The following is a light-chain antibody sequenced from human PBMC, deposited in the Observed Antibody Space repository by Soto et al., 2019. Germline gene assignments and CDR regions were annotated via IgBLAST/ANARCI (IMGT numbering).Light chain of an antibody. V-gene: IGKV1-33*01. Sequence: DIQMTQSPSSLSASVGDRVTITCQASRDIGKYLNWFQEKPGKAPKLLIYDASNLQTGVPSRFSGSGSGTDFTFNISSLQPADFATYYCQRYDSLPPTFGQGTRLEIK. J-gene: IGKJ5*01. CDR1: RDIGKY. CDR3: QRYDSLPPT. CDR2: DAS.